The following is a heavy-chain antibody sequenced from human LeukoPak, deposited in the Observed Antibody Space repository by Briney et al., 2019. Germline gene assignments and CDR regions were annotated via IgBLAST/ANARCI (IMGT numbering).Heavy chain of an antibody. CDR2: IYHSGST. V-gene: IGHV4-30-2*01. CDR1: GGSISSGGYS. CDR3: ARVRYCSSTSCYAERGYFDY. J-gene: IGHJ4*02. Sequence: SQTLSLTCAVSGGSISSGGYSWSCIRQPPGKGLEWIGYIYHSGSTYYNPSLKSRVTISVDRSKNQFSLKLSSVTAADTAVYYCARVRYCSSTSCYAERGYFDYWGQGTLVTVSS. D-gene: IGHD2-2*01.